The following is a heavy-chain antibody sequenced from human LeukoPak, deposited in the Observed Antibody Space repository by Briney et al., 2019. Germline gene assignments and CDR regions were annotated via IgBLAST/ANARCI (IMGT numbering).Heavy chain of an antibody. D-gene: IGHD5-18*01. V-gene: IGHV3-30-3*01. J-gene: IGHJ6*02. CDR3: ARDAAMVTIAYYYSGMDV. CDR2: ISYDGSNK. CDR1: GFAFSSYA. Sequence: GGSLRLSYAAAGFAFSSYAMHWVRPAPGKGLEWGAVISYDGSNKYYADSVKGRFTISRDNSKNTLYLQMNSLRAEDTAVYYCARDAAMVTIAYYYSGMDVWGQGTTVTVSS.